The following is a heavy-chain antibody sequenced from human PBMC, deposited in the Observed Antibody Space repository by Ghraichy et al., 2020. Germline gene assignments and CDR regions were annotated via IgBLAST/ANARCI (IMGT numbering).Heavy chain of an antibody. CDR2: IGYRDSRT. Sequence: GGSLRLSCSASGFIFSDYYMTWVRQAPGKGLEWISYIGYRDSRTNYADSVKGRFTVSRDNSKNSLFLQMSSLRIEDTAVYYCARDFTPGPPRYAGMDVWGQGTTVTVSS. J-gene: IGHJ6*02. D-gene: IGHD2-15*01. CDR3: ARDFTPGPPRYAGMDV. CDR1: GFIFSDYY. V-gene: IGHV3-11*06.